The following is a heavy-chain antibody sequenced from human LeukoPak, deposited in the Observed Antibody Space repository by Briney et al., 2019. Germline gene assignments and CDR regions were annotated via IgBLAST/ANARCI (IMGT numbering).Heavy chain of an antibody. V-gene: IGHV3-48*03. CDR2: ITTSGRTI. D-gene: IGHD4-17*01. CDR1: GFTFSSYE. CDR3: ARREDYGTNSFDY. J-gene: IGHJ4*02. Sequence: PGGSLRLSCAASGFTFSSYEMNWVRQAPGKGLEWVSYITTSGRTIYYADSVKGRFTISRDNAKNSLYLQMNSLRAEDTAVYYCARREDYGTNSFDYWGQGTLVTVSS.